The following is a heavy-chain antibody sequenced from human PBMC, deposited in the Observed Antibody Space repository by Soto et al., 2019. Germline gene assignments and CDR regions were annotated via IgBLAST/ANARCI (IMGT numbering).Heavy chain of an antibody. CDR3: AGDPGTNLQYLAPGYTHHGLDV. CDR1: GYTFTAYG. V-gene: IGHV1-18*04. J-gene: IGHJ6*02. CDR2: IRIYNGNT. Sequence: QAQLVQSGAEVKKPGASVRVSCKVSGYTFTAYGISWVRQAPGQGLEWMGWIRIYNGNTNYAQKLQGRVTMTTDTSATTGYMGVRNLTPDDPAVYYCAGDPGTNLQYLAPGYTHHGLDVWGQGTTVIVSS. D-gene: IGHD2-2*02.